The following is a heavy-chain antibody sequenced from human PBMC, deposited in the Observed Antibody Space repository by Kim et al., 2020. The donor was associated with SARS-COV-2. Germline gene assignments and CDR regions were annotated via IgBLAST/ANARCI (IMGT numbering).Heavy chain of an antibody. V-gene: IGHV2-5*02. Sequence: SGPTLVNPTQTLTLTCTLSGLSLTTSGVTMGWIRQPSGKALEWLAFICWDDDKRYSPSLKSRLTITKDTSRHQVVLTMTNMDPVDTATYYCAHRHRDSSGGYTFGNWGQGILVTVSS. CDR1: GLSLTTSGVT. CDR2: ICWDDDK. D-gene: IGHD3-3*01. J-gene: IGHJ4*02. CDR3: AHRHRDSSGGYTFGN.